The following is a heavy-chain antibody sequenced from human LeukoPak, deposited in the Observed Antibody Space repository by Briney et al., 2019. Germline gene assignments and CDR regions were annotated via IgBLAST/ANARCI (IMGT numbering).Heavy chain of an antibody. Sequence: SETLSLTCNVSGGSISSSSFYWGWIRQPPGKGLEWIGSLYYSGNTYYNPSLKSRVTISVDTSKNQFSLKLSSVTAADTAVYYCARGRGTMVRGVIIRWGQGTLVTVSS. CDR1: GGSISSSSFY. D-gene: IGHD3-10*01. V-gene: IGHV4-39*07. J-gene: IGHJ4*02. CDR2: LYYSGNT. CDR3: ARGRGTMVRGVIIR.